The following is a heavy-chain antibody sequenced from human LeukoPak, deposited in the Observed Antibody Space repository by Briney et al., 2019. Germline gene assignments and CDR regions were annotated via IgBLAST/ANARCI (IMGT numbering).Heavy chain of an antibody. J-gene: IGHJ3*02. V-gene: IGHV3-53*04. CDR1: GFTVSSNY. Sequence: GGSLRLSCAASGFTVSSNYMSWVRQAPGKGLEWVSVNYSGGSTYYADSVKGRFTISRHNSKNTLYLQMNSLRAEDTAVYYCARERGDSKDAFDIWGQGTMVTVSS. CDR2: NYSGGST. D-gene: IGHD3-22*01. CDR3: ARERGDSKDAFDI.